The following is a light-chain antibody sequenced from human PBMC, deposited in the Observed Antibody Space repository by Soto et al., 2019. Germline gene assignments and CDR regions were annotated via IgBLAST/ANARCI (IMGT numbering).Light chain of an antibody. CDR2: EVS. CDR1: SSDVGGYNY. J-gene: IGLJ2*01. CDR3: SSYGGSTTVV. V-gene: IGLV2-8*01. Sequence: QSVLTQPPSASGSPGQSVTISCTGSSSDVGGYNYVSWYQQHPGKAPKLMIYEVSKRPSGVPDRLSGSKSGNTASLTVSGLQAEDEAAYYCSSYGGSTTVVFGGGTKLTVL.